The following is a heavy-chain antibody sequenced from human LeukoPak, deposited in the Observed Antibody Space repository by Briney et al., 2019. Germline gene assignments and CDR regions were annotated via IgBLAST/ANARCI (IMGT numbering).Heavy chain of an antibody. J-gene: IGHJ3*02. CDR3: ARGLSRYYYDSSGYYPRPAFDI. CDR1: GVSFSGYY. D-gene: IGHD3-22*01. CDR2: INHSGST. Sequence: SETLSLTCAVYGVSFSGYYWSWIRQPPGKGLEWIGEINHSGSTNYNPSLKSRVTISVDTSKNQFSLKLTSVTAADTAVYYCARGLSRYYYDSSGYYPRPAFDIWGQGTMVTVSS. V-gene: IGHV4-34*01.